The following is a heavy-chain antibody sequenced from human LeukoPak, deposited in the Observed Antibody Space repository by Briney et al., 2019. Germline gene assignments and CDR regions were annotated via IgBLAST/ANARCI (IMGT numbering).Heavy chain of an antibody. CDR3: ARDPAPIPYYFDY. J-gene: IGHJ4*02. V-gene: IGHV3-30-3*01. Sequence: GGSLRLSCAASGFTFSSYAMHWVRQAPGKGLEWVAVISYDGSNKYYADSVKGRFTISRDNSKNTLYLQMNSLRAEDTAVYYCARDPAPIPYYFDYWGQGTLVTVPS. CDR1: GFTFSSYA. CDR2: ISYDGSNK.